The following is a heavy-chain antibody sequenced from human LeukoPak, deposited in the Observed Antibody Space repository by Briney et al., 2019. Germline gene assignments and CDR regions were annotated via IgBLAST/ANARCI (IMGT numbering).Heavy chain of an antibody. CDR2: INPNSGGT. CDR3: ATDRGEMGTTLLSHTYQAFDV. J-gene: IGHJ3*01. V-gene: IGHV1-2*02. D-gene: IGHD3-16*01. CDR1: GYTFTGYY. Sequence: ASVKVSCKASGYTFTGYYIHWVRQAPGQGLEWMGWINPNSGGTKYQGRVTMTRDTSISTAYMGLSRLRSDDTAVYYCATDRGEMGTTLLSHTYQAFDVWGQGTVVTVSS.